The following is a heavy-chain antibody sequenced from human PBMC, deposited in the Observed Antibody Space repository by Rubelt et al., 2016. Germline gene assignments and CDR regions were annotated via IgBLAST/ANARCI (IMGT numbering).Heavy chain of an antibody. J-gene: IGHJ4*02. CDR2: INPNSGGT. CDR3: ARGNSGYDYGLDY. D-gene: IGHD5-12*01. CDR1: GYTFTGYY. V-gene: IGHV1-2*02. Sequence: QVQLVQSGAEVKKPGASVKVSCKASGYTFTGYYMHWVRQAPGQGLEWMGWINPNSGGTNYAQKFQGRVTMTRDTSVSTAYMELSRLTSDDKAVYYCARGNSGYDYGLDYWGQGTLVTVSS.